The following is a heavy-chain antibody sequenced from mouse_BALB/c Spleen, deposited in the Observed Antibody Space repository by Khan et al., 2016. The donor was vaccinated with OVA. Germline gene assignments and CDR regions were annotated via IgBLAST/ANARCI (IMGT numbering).Heavy chain of an antibody. CDR2: ISTGGSYT. J-gene: IGHJ2*01. CDR3: TSHRGYYGSNPYIDY. Sequence: EVELVESGGGLVRPGGSLKLSCAASGFSFSSYSMSWVRQTPEKRLEWVATISTGGSYTDYPDSVKGRFTISRDNAKNTLYLQMSSLKSEDTAMYYCTSHRGYYGSNPYIDYWGQGTTLTVSS. D-gene: IGHD1-1*01. CDR1: GFSFSSYS. V-gene: IGHV5-6-4*01.